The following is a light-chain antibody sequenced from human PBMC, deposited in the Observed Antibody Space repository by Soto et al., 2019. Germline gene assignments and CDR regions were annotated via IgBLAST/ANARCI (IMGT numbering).Light chain of an antibody. CDR3: QRSYSTPPWT. CDR2: AAS. J-gene: IGKJ1*01. CDR1: QSISNY. Sequence: DIPMTQSPSSLSASVGDRVTITCRASQSISNYLNWYQHKAGKAPKLLIHAASSLQSGVPSRFSGSGSGTEFTLAISSLQPEDFATYYCQRSYSTPPWTFGQGTKVEIK. V-gene: IGKV1-39*01.